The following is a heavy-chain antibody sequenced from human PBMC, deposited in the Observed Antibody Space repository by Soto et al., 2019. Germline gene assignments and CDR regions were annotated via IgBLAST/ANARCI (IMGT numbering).Heavy chain of an antibody. V-gene: IGHV3-15*01. Sequence: GGSLRLSCEASGFTFSNAWMSWVRQAPGQGLEWVGRIKSKTDGGTTDYAAPVKGRFTISRDDSKKTLYLQMNSLKTEEKAVYYCTTGGARPYSSSSGVDYWGQGTLVTVSS. CDR2: IKSKTDGGTT. D-gene: IGHD6-6*01. CDR3: TTGGARPYSSSSGVDY. J-gene: IGHJ4*02. CDR1: GFTFSNAW.